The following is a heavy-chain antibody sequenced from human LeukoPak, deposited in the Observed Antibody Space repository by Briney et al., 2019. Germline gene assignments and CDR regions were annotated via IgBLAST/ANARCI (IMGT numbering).Heavy chain of an antibody. CDR3: ASGAAPTAVNAFDI. D-gene: IGHD6-6*01. J-gene: IGHJ3*02. V-gene: IGHV4-4*07. Sequence: SETLSLTCTVSGGSISSYYWSWIRQPAGKGLEWVGRIYTSGSTNYNPSLKSRVTMSVDTSKNQFSLKLSSVTAADTAVYYCASGAAPTAVNAFDIWGQGTMVTVSS. CDR2: IYTSGST. CDR1: GGSISSYY.